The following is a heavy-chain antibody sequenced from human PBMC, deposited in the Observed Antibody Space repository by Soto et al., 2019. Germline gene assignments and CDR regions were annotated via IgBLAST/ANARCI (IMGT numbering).Heavy chain of an antibody. CDR1: GGSISSSNW. J-gene: IGHJ4*02. Sequence: SETLSLTCAASGGSISSSNWWSWVRQPPGKGLEWIGEIYHSGSTNYNPSLKSRVTISVDKSKNQFSLKLSSVTAADTAVYYCARNPKKSRGSSSSFLDYWGQGTLVTVSS. CDR3: ARNPKKSRGSSSSFLDY. CDR2: IYHSGST. V-gene: IGHV4-4*02. D-gene: IGHD6-6*01.